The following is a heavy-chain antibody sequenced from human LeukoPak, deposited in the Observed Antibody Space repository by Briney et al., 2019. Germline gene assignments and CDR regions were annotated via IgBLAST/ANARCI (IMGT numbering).Heavy chain of an antibody. V-gene: IGHV3-15*01. J-gene: IGHJ6*03. D-gene: IGHD2-2*01. Sequence: GGSLRLSCAASGFTFSNAWMSWVRQAPGKGLEWAGRIKSKTDGGTTDYAAPVKGRFTISRDDSKNTLYLQMNSLKTEDTAVYYCTTGSSYCSSTSCYPEDYYYMDVCGKGTTVTVSS. CDR3: TTGSSYCSSTSCYPEDYYYMDV. CDR2: IKSKTDGGTT. CDR1: GFTFSNAW.